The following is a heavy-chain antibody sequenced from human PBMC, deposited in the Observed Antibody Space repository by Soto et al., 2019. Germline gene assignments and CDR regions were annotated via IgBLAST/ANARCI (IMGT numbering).Heavy chain of an antibody. J-gene: IGHJ4*02. CDR2: ITDTGGDA. D-gene: IGHD3-22*01. V-gene: IGHV3-23*01. CDR1: GLTFGSRA. Sequence: PGGSLRLSCVASGLTFGSRAMSWVRQSPGEGLEWVSTITDTGGDAKYADSVRGRFAISRDNSKNTLYLQMSNLRSEDTAVYYCAAGDSSGYYGGWGQGTQVTVSS. CDR3: AAGDSSGYYGG.